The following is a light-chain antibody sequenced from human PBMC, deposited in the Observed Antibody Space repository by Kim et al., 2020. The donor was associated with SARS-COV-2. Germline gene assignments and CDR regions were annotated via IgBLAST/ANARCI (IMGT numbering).Light chain of an antibody. CDR1: RSSSGAKF. Sequence: TLSCSGARSSSGAKFVAWYQQVPGTAPKLRLYRNNYRPSGVPDRCSGSKSGTSASLAISGRRSEDEASYYCAAWDDSLGGQEVFGGGTQLTVL. CDR3: AAWDDSLGGQEV. J-gene: IGLJ3*02. CDR2: RNN. V-gene: IGLV1-47*01.